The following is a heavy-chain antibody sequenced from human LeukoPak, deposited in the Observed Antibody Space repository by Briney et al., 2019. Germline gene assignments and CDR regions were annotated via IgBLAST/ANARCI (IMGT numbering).Heavy chain of an antibody. J-gene: IGHJ4*02. CDR3: AKIGSSSSLTELDY. V-gene: IGHV1-2*02. CDR1: ESAFAASS. CDR2: IKPNSGGT. D-gene: IGHD6-6*01. Sequence: ASVKVSCKASESAFAASSIHWVRLAPGQGLEWMGGIKPNSGGTNYAQKFQGRVTMTRDTSIRTAYMELSGLRSDDAAVYYCAKIGSSSSLTELDYWGQGTLVTVSS.